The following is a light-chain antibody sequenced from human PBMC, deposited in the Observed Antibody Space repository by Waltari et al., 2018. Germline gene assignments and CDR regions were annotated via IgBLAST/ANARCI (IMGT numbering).Light chain of an antibody. CDR1: ESINNW. V-gene: IGKV1-5*03. CDR3: QQYNSYSPYT. J-gene: IGKJ2*01. Sequence: DFQITQSPSTLSASVGDRVTITCRASESINNWLAWYQQKPGKAPNLLIYKASSLESGVPSRFSGSGSGTEFTLTISSLQPDDFATYYCQQYNSYSPYTFGQGTKLEIK. CDR2: KAS.